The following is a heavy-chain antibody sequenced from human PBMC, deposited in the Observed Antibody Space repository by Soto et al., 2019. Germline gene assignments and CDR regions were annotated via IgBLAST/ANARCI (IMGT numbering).Heavy chain of an antibody. V-gene: IGHV3-21*01. CDR3: ARDTAMADYYYYGMDV. CDR1: GFTFSSYS. CDR2: ISSSSSYI. J-gene: IGHJ6*02. Sequence: LRLSCAASGFTFSSYSMNWVRQAPGKGLEWVSSISSSSSYIYYADSVKGRFTVSRDNAKNSLYLQMNSLRAEDTAVYYCARDTAMADYYYYGMDVWGQGTTVTVSS. D-gene: IGHD5-18*01.